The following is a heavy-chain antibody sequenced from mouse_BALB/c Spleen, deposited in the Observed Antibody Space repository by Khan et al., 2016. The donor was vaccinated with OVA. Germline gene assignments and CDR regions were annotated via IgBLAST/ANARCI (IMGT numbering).Heavy chain of an antibody. Sequence: EVQLQGSGPGLMKPSQSLSLTCTVTGYSITSDYAWNWIRQFPGNKLEWMGFISYSGNTKYNPSLKSRFSITRDTSKNQFFLQLNSVTTEDTATYYCARVYGGDFDYWGQGTSLTVSS. CDR3: ARVYGGDFDY. D-gene: IGHD1-1*01. J-gene: IGHJ2*02. V-gene: IGHV3-2*02. CDR1: GYSITSDYA. CDR2: ISYSGNT.